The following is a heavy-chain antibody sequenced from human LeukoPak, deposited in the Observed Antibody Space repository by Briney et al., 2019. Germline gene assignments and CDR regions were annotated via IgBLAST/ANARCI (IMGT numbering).Heavy chain of an antibody. D-gene: IGHD2-15*01. J-gene: IGHJ4*02. Sequence: GGSLRLSCAASGFTFSSYWMSWVRQAPGKGLEWVANIKQDGSEKYYVDSVKGRFTISRDNAKNSLYLQMNSLRAEDTAVYYCASGGVYCSGGSYYLSHWGQGTLVTVSS. V-gene: IGHV3-7*01. CDR3: ASGGVYCSGGSYYLSH. CDR2: IKQDGSEK. CDR1: GFTFSSYW.